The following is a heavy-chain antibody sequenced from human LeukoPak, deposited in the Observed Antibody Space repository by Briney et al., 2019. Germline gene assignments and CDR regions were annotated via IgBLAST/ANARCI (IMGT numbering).Heavy chain of an antibody. J-gene: IGHJ4*02. V-gene: IGHV3-9*01. CDR2: ISWNSGSI. CDR3: AKDTGIVGAADY. CDR1: GFTFDDYA. D-gene: IGHD1-26*01. Sequence: GGSLRLSCAASGFTFDDYAMHWVRQAPGKGLEWVSGISWNSGSIGYADSVKGRFTISRDNAKNSLYLQMNSLRAEDTAVYYCAKDTGIVGAADYWGQGTLVTVSS.